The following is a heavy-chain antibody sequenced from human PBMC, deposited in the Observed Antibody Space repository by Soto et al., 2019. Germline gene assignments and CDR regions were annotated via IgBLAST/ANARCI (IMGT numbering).Heavy chain of an antibody. J-gene: IGHJ4*02. CDR2: MNPNSGNT. D-gene: IGHD3-22*01. V-gene: IGHV1-8*01. CDR3: ARGDDYDTSGYTS. CDR1: GYSFTNYD. Sequence: QVQLEQSGAEVKKPGASVKVSCKASGYSFTNYDFNWVRQATGQGLEWMGWMNPNSGNTGYAQKFQGRATMTRNTSISTAYMELSSLKSEDPAVYYCARGDDYDTSGYTSWGQGTLVTVSS.